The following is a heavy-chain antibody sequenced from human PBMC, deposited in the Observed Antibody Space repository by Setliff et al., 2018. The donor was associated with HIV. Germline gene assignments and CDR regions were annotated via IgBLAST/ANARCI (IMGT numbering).Heavy chain of an antibody. CDR3: ARGLVNLSRYYYYYMDV. Sequence: SETLSLTCAVYNGSFSEYYWTWVRQPPGKELEWIGEISHGGRSTYNPSLKSRVAISVDTSKNQFSLKLSSVTAADTAVYYCARGLVNLSRYYYYYMDVWGKGTTVTVSS. J-gene: IGHJ6*03. D-gene: IGHD3-10*01. V-gene: IGHV4-34*01. CDR2: ISHGGRS. CDR1: NGSFSEYY.